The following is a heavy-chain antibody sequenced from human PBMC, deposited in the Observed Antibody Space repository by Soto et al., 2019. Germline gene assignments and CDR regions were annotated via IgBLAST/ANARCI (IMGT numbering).Heavy chain of an antibody. D-gene: IGHD1-26*01. CDR2: INPNGGRT. Sequence: QVQLVQSGAEVKEPGASVNISCKASGYTLTRHYIQWVRQAPGQGLEWMGIINPNGGRTFYAQKFQVSVILTTDTSTSTVFLELSGLTSEDSATYYCARDRGGNYASNWFDPWGQGTLVTVSS. CDR1: GYTLTRHY. V-gene: IGHV1-46*01. J-gene: IGHJ5*02. CDR3: ARDRGGNYASNWFDP.